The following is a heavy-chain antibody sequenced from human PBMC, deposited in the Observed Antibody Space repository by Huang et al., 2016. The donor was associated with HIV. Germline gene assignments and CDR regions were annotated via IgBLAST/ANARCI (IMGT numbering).Heavy chain of an antibody. CDR2: IDYSGST. V-gene: IGHV4-59*11. J-gene: IGHJ4*02. Sequence: QVQLQESGPGLVKPSETLSLTCTVSGGSISTHYWSWIRQPPGKGLEWIGSIDYSGSTNDSPSLKSRVTILRDTSKNQCSLRVNSVTAADTAMYYCARDHHDFWRGYRRMYFFDHWGQGTLVTVSS. CDR3: ARDHHDFWRGYRRMYFFDH. D-gene: IGHD3-3*01. CDR1: GGSISTHY.